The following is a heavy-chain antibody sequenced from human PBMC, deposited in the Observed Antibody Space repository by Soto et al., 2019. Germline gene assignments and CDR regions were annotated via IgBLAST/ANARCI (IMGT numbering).Heavy chain of an antibody. CDR1: GLAVSHNY. V-gene: IGHV3-53*01. D-gene: IGHD3-16*01. J-gene: IGHJ6*02. Sequence: PGGSLRLSCVAPGLAVSHNYMAWVRQAPEMGLEWVSILYTEGTTYYADSVKGRFTISRDSSKNTLFLRMDSLRAEDTAVYYCLRPRPSGENYGMDVWGQGTTVTVSS. CDR3: LRPRPSGENYGMDV. CDR2: LYTEGTT.